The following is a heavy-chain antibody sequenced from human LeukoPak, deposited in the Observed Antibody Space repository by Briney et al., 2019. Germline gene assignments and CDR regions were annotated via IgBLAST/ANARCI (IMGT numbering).Heavy chain of an antibody. Sequence: GGSLRLSCAASGFTFSSYAMTWVRQASGKGLEWVSAISGRGVSTYYADSVKGRFTISRDNSRNTLFLQMNSLRAEDTAVYYCANLLSTNSGSGGPFENWGQGTLVTVSS. CDR3: ANLLSTNSGSGGPFEN. CDR1: GFTFSSYA. CDR2: ISGRGVST. D-gene: IGHD3-10*01. V-gene: IGHV3-23*01. J-gene: IGHJ4*02.